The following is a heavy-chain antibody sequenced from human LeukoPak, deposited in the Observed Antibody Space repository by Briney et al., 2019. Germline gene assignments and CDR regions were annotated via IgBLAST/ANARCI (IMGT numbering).Heavy chain of an antibody. Sequence: AAVKVSCKASGYTFTIYGISRVRQAPGQGLEWMGWISAYNGNTNYAQKLQGRVTMTTDTSTSTAYMELRSLRSDDTAVYYCARGPYGDPYNWFDPWGQGTLVTVSS. CDR1: GYTFTIYG. CDR3: ARGPYGDPYNWFDP. CDR2: ISAYNGNT. J-gene: IGHJ5*02. D-gene: IGHD4-17*01. V-gene: IGHV1-18*01.